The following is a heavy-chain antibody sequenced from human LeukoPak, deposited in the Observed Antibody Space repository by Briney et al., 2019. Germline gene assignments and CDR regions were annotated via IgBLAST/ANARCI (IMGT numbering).Heavy chain of an antibody. J-gene: IGHJ6*02. V-gene: IGHV4-59*01. CDR2: IYYSGST. Sequence: PSETLSLTCTVSGGSISSYYWSWIRQPPGKGLEWIGYIYYSGSTNYNPSLKSRVTISVDTSKNQFSLKLSSVTAADTAVYYCARDSEQRLNYYGMDVWGQGTTVTVSS. D-gene: IGHD6-25*01. CDR1: GGSISSYY. CDR3: ARDSEQRLNYYGMDV.